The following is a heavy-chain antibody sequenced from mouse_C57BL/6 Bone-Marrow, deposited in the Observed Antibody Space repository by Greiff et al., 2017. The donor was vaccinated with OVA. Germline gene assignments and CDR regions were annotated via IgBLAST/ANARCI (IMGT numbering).Heavy chain of an antibody. J-gene: IGHJ3*01. CDR2: ISGGGGNT. V-gene: IGHV5-9*01. CDR3: ARLPYYDYGEAWFAY. Sequence: EVQGVESGGGLVKPGGSLKLSCAASGFTFSSYTMSWVRQTPEKRLEWVATISGGGGNTYYPDSVKGRFTIARDNAKNTLYLQMSSLRSEDTALYYCARLPYYDYGEAWFAYWGQGTLVTVSA. D-gene: IGHD2-4*01. CDR1: GFTFSSYT.